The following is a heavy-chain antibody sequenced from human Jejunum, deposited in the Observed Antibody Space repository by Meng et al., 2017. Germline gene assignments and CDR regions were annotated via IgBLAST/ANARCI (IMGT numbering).Heavy chain of an antibody. Sequence: QWHLQWAGPGLVKPSETLFLTCRGSGDALTSVNYFRSWTRQTAGMGLAWVGRIHTSGSTNYNPSLMNRVTISLDTSRNQFSLKMYSVTAADTAVFYCARELQKSAYNQYYFDNWGQGTLVTVSS. CDR1: GDALTSVNYF. CDR3: ARELQKSAYNQYYFDN. D-gene: IGHD5-24*01. V-gene: IGHV4-61*02. CDR2: IHTSGST. J-gene: IGHJ4*02.